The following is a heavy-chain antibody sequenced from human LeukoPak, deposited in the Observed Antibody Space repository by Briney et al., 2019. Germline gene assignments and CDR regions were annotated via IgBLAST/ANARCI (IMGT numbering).Heavy chain of an antibody. J-gene: IGHJ3*02. CDR2: IIPIFGTA. CDR1: GGTFSSYA. D-gene: IGHD1-26*01. CDR3: ARGSGSYGHAFDI. V-gene: IGHV1-69*13. Sequence: GASVKVSRKASGGTFSSYAISWVRQAPGQGLEWMGGIIPIFGTANYAQKFQGRVTITADESTSTAYMELSSLRSEDTAVYYCARGSGSYGHAFDIWGQGTMVTVSS.